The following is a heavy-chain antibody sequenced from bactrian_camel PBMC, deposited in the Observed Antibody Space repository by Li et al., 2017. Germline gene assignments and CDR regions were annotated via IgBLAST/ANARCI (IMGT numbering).Heavy chain of an antibody. D-gene: IGHD6*01. CDR2: IYAGDGTS. Sequence: VESGGSLKLSCRAPAHVFSRCGIDWWRQASGKEREGVAFIYAGDGTSYYADSVKGRFAIRHDNAKNTMSLQMNNLELEDTAMYYCAAGPRCRAPYGGNWYRPGVRGPRSPSPQ. J-gene: IGHJ4*01. V-gene: IGHV3S54*01. CDR3: AAGPRCRAPYGGNWYRP. CDR1: AHVFSRCG.